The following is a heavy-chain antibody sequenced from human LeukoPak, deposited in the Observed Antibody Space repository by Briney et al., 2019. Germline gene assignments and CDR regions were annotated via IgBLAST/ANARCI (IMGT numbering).Heavy chain of an antibody. Sequence: PSETLSLTCTVSGGSIRSCTYYWGWIRQPPGKGLEWIGSIYYSGSTYYTPSLKSRVTISVDTSRNQFSLKLSSVTAADTAMYYCARGAYTSSRFDPWGQGTLVTVSS. J-gene: IGHJ5*02. D-gene: IGHD6-6*01. V-gene: IGHV4-39*01. CDR3: ARGAYTSSRFDP. CDR2: IYYSGST. CDR1: GGSIRSCTYY.